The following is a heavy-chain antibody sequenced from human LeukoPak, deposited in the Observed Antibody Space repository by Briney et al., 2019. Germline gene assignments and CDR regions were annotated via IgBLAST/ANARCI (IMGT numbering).Heavy chain of an antibody. J-gene: IGHJ4*02. Sequence: GGSLRLSCAASGFTFSSYSMNGVRQAPGKGLEWVSSISSSSSYIYYADSVKGRFTISRDNAKNSLYLQMNSLGAEDTAVYYCARVEVRSTSYYADYWGQGTLVTVSS. CDR1: GFTFSSYS. V-gene: IGHV3-21*01. CDR2: ISSSSSYI. CDR3: ARVEVRSTSYYADY. D-gene: IGHD2-2*01.